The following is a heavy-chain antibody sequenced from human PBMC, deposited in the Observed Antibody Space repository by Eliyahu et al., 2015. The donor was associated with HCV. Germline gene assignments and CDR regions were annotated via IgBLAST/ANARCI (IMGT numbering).Heavy chain of an antibody. D-gene: IGHD3-22*01. V-gene: IGHV4-31*03. CDR3: ARSDDSSGYYPGPFDY. J-gene: IGHJ4*02. Sequence: QVQLQESGPGLVKPSQTLSLTCTVSGGSISSGGYYWSWIRQHPGKGLEWIGYIYYSGSTYYNPSLKSRVTISVDTSKNQFSLKLSSVTAADTAVYYCARSDDSSGYYPGPFDYWGQGTLVTVSS. CDR1: GGSISSGGYY. CDR2: IYYSGST.